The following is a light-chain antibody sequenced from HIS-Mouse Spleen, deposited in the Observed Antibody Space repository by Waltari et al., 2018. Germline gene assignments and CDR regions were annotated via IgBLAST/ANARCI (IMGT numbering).Light chain of an antibody. CDR1: SSDVGGYNY. J-gene: IGLJ2*01. CDR3: SSYTSSSFNVV. CDR2: DVS. Sequence: QSALTQPASVAGPPGQSITISCTGTSSDVGGYNYVPWYQQHPGKAPKLMIYDVSNRPSGVSNRFSGSKSGNTASLTISGLQAEDEADYYCSSYTSSSFNVVFGGGTKLTVL. V-gene: IGLV2-14*03.